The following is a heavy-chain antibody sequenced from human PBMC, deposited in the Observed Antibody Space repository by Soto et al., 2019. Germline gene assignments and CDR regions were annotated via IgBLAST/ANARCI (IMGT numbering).Heavy chain of an antibody. Sequence: SETLSLTCAVYGGSFSGYYWSWIRQPPGKGLEWIGEINHSGSTNYNPSLKSRVTISVDTSKNQFSLKLSSVTAADTAVYYCARETALRYFDWLLPDAFDIWGQGTMVTVSS. D-gene: IGHD3-9*01. CDR2: INHSGST. V-gene: IGHV4-34*01. CDR1: GGSFSGYY. J-gene: IGHJ3*02. CDR3: ARETALRYFDWLLPDAFDI.